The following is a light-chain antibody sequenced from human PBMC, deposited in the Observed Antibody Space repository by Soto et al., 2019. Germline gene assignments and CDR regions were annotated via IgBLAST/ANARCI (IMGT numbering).Light chain of an antibody. CDR3: SSYTSSSNLGYV. V-gene: IGLV2-14*01. CDR1: SSDVGVYNY. Sequence: QSALTQPASVSGSPGQSITISCTGTSSDVGVYNYVSWYQQHPGKAPKLMIYEVSNRPSGVSNRFSGSKSGNTASLTISGLQAEDEADYYCSSYTSSSNLGYVFGTGTKVTV. J-gene: IGLJ1*01. CDR2: EVS.